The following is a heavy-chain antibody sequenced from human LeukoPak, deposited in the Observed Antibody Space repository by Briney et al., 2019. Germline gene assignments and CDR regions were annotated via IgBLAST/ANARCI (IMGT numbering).Heavy chain of an antibody. D-gene: IGHD6-19*01. Sequence: ASVKVSCKASGYTFTSYDINWVRQATGQGLEWMGINNPSGGSTSYAQKFQGRVTMTRDTSTSTVYMELSSLRSEDTAVYYCARESFYSSGWPHSNYFDYWGQGTLVTVSS. CDR1: GYTFTSYD. J-gene: IGHJ4*02. V-gene: IGHV1-46*01. CDR3: ARESFYSSGWPHSNYFDY. CDR2: NNPSGGST.